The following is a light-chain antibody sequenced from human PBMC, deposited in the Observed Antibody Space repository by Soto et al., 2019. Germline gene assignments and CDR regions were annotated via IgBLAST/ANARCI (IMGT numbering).Light chain of an antibody. V-gene: IGLV2-8*01. CDR3: SSYAGSNTVV. Sequence: QSALSQPPSASGSPGQSVTISRTGTSSDVGAYNYVSWYQQHPGKAPKLMISEVSKRPSGVPDRFSGSKSGNTASLTVSGLQAEDEADYYCSSYAGSNTVVFGGGTKLTVL. CDR2: EVS. CDR1: SSDVGAYNY. J-gene: IGLJ2*01.